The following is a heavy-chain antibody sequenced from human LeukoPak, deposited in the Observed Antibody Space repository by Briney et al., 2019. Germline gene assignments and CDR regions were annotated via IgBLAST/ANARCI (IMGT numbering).Heavy chain of an antibody. J-gene: IGHJ4*02. CDR1: GFTFSSHG. Sequence: GGSLRLSCAASGFTFSSHGMHWVRQAPGKGPEWVAVIWYDGSNKYYADSVKGRFTISRDNSKNTLYLQMNSLRAEDTAVYYCAQDESSWNMVVAATLGYWGQGTLVTVSS. V-gene: IGHV3-30*02. CDR2: IWYDGSNK. D-gene: IGHD2-15*01. CDR3: AQDESSWNMVVAATLGY.